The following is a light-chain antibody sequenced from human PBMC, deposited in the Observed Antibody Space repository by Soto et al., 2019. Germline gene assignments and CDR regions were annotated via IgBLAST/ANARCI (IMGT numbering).Light chain of an antibody. CDR3: HQYGSFPHT. J-gene: IGKJ2*01. V-gene: IGKV3-20*01. CDR2: GAS. CDR1: QSVSGSS. Sequence: EIVLTQSPGTLSLSPGERATLSCRASQSVSGSSLAWYQHKPGQAPRLLIYGASSRATGIPDRFSGSGSGTDFTFIISRLEPEDFGMYYWHQYGSFPHTFAQGTELETK.